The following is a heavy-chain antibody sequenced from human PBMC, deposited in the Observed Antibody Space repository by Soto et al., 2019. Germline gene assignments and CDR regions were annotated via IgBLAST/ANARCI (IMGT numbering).Heavy chain of an antibody. CDR1: GGSFSGYY. Sequence: QVQLQQWGAGLLKPSETLSLTRAVYGGSFSGYYWSWIRQPPGKGLEWIGEINHSGSTNYNPSLKSRVTISVDTSKNQFSLKLSSVTAADTAVYYCARGVVAMVYWGQGTLVTVSS. D-gene: IGHD2-21*01. V-gene: IGHV4-34*01. CDR3: ARGVVAMVY. CDR2: INHSGST. J-gene: IGHJ4*02.